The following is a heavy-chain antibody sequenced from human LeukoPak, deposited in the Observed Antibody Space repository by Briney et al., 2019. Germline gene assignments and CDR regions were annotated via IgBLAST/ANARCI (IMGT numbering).Heavy chain of an antibody. V-gene: IGHV4-30-2*01. CDR1: GGSISSGGYS. J-gene: IGHJ4*02. D-gene: IGHD3-9*01. CDR2: IYHSGST. CDR3: ARGGRYYDILTGYYPYYFDY. Sequence: SETLSLTCAVSGGSISSGGYSWSWIRQPPGKGLEWIGYIYHSGSTYHNPSLKSRVTISVDRSKNQFSLKLSSVTAADTAVYYCARGGRYYDILTGYYPYYFDYWGQGTLVTVSS.